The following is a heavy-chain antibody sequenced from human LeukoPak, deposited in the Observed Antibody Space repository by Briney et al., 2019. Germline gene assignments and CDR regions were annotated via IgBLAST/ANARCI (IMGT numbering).Heavy chain of an antibody. Sequence: GGSLRHSCAASGFTFSSYAMSWVRQAPGKGLEWVSAISGSGGSTYYADSVKGRFTISRDNSKNTLYLQMNSLRAEDTAVYYCAKGLPIAAPDRSYYYYYGMDVWGQGTTVTVSS. J-gene: IGHJ6*02. CDR1: GFTFSSYA. D-gene: IGHD6-6*01. V-gene: IGHV3-23*01. CDR3: AKGLPIAAPDRSYYYYYGMDV. CDR2: ISGSGGST.